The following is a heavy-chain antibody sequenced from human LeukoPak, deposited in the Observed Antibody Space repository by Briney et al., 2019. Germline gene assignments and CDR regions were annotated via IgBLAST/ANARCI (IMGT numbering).Heavy chain of an antibody. J-gene: IGHJ4*02. CDR2: INSGGST. Sequence: GGSLRLSCAASGFSVSSNYMRWVRQAPGKGLEWVSVINSGGSTYYADPVKGRFTISRDNSKNTVYLQMIGLRVEDTAVYYCARYVSWDYFDYWGQGTLVTVSS. CDR3: ARYVSWDYFDY. V-gene: IGHV3-53*01. CDR1: GFSVSSNY. D-gene: IGHD1-26*01.